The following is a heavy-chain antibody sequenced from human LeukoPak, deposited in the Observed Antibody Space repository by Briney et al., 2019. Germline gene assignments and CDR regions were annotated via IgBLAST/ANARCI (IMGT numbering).Heavy chain of an antibody. Sequence: GGSLRLSCAASGSTFSSFWMTWVRQAPGKGREWGANIKLDGSEKYYVDSVKGRFTVSRDNAKNSLYLQMNSLRAEDTAVYYCARISSISYYFDYWGLGTLVTVSS. CDR3: ARISSISYYFDY. J-gene: IGHJ4*02. CDR1: GSTFSSFW. V-gene: IGHV3-7*01. CDR2: IKLDGSEK.